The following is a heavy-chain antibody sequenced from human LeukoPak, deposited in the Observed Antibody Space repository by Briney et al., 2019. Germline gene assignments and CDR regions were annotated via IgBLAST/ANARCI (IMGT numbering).Heavy chain of an antibody. CDR1: GGSISSSSYY. Sequence: SETLSLTCTVSGGSISSSSYYWGWIRQPPGKGLEWIGSIYYSGSTYYNPSLKSRVTISVDTSKNQFSLKLSSVTAADTAVYYCARYYDSSGYRLWIYYYYYMDVWGKGTTVTVSS. J-gene: IGHJ6*03. D-gene: IGHD3-22*01. CDR2: IYYSGST. V-gene: IGHV4-39*07. CDR3: ARYYDSSGYRLWIYYYYYMDV.